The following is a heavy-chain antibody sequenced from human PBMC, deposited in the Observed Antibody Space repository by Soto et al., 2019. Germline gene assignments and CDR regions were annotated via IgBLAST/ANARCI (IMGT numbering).Heavy chain of an antibody. CDR1: GFTFSSYG. V-gene: IGHV3-30*18. Sequence: PGGSLRLSCAASGFTFSSYGMHWVRQAPGKGLEWVAVISYDGSNKYYADSVKGRFTISRDNSKNTLYLQMNSLRAEDTAVYYCAKDLSDYVWGSYRYFDYWGQGTLVTVSS. J-gene: IGHJ4*02. D-gene: IGHD3-16*02. CDR3: AKDLSDYVWGSYRYFDY. CDR2: ISYDGSNK.